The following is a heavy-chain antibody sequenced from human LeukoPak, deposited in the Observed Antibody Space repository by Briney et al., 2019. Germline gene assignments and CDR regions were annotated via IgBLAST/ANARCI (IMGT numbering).Heavy chain of an antibody. D-gene: IGHD4-17*01. CDR2: IYPGDSHT. CDR1: GYSFSDYW. J-gene: IGHJ1*01. Sequence: GESLKISCKGSGYSFSDYWIGWVRQMPGKGLELMGIIYPGDSHTRYRPSFQGQVTISADKSISTAYLQWSSLKASDTAMYYCARLHGDYAYFQPWGQGTLVPVSS. CDR3: ARLHGDYAYFQP. V-gene: IGHV5-51*01.